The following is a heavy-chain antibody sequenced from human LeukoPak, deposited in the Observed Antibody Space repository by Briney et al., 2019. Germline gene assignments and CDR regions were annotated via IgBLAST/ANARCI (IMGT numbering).Heavy chain of an antibody. V-gene: IGHV1-69*06. CDR1: GGTFSSYA. D-gene: IGHD3-22*01. J-gene: IGHJ4*02. CDR3: ARAYYYDSSGYYLGH. Sequence: SVKVSCKASGGTFSSYAISWVRQAPGQGLEWMGGIIPIFGTANYAQKFQGRVTITADKSTSTTYMELSSLRSEDTAVYYCARAYYYDSSGYYLGHWGQGTLVTVSS. CDR2: IIPIFGTA.